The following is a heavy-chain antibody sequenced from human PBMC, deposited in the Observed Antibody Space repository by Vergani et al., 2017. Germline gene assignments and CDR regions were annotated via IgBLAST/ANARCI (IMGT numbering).Heavy chain of an antibody. D-gene: IGHD5-12*01. CDR1: GFSILTREMC. Sequence: QVTLRESGPALVKPTQTLTLTCTFSGFSILTREMCVSWIRQPPGKALEWLALIDWNDNKYFNTSLKTRLTISKDASKNQVVLTMTNMDPVDTATYYCARIRRRGRSGYDIFDFWGQGILVTVAS. CDR3: ARIRRRGRSGYDIFDF. V-gene: IGHV2-70*01. J-gene: IGHJ4*02. CDR2: IDWNDNK.